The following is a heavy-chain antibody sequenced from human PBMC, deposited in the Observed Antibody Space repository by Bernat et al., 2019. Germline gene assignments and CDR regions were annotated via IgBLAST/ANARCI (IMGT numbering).Heavy chain of an antibody. J-gene: IGHJ3*02. CDR2: IIPSGGST. Sequence: QEQLVQSGAEVKKAGASVKVACKASGYTFMGYYMHWVRQAPGQGLEWVGVIIPSGGSTTYAQKFQGRVTMTRDMSTSTVYMELSRLRSEDTAVYYCATSGVAASAFDIWGQGTMVTVSS. CDR3: ATSGVAASAFDI. V-gene: IGHV1-46*01. CDR1: GYTFMGYY. D-gene: IGHD6-19*01.